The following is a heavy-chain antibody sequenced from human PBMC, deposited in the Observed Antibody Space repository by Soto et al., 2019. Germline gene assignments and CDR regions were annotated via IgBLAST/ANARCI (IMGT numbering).Heavy chain of an antibody. V-gene: IGHV3-23*01. CDR1: GFSFSTYA. CDR3: AKDQAAAGTISRYFQH. J-gene: IGHJ1*01. Sequence: DVQLLESGGGLVQPEGSLRLSCAASGFSFSTYAMSWVRQAPGKGLEWVSGISGSGGTTYYADSVKGRFTISRDNSKNTLYLQVNSLRAEDTAVYYCAKDQAAAGTISRYFQHWGQGTLVTVSS. D-gene: IGHD6-13*01. CDR2: ISGSGGTT.